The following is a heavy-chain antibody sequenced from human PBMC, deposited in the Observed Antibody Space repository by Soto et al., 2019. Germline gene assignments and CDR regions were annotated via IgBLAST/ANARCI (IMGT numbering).Heavy chain of an antibody. D-gene: IGHD2-21*01. J-gene: IGHJ5*02. Sequence: GGSLRLSCAASGFTFSSYGMHWVRQAPGKGLEWVSSISGSGVITYYPDSVKGRFTISRDNSKNMMYLQMNSLRAEDTAVYYCAKKGGDTTARVDFDPWGQGTLVTVSS. CDR3: AKKGGDTTARVDFDP. V-gene: IGHV3-23*01. CDR2: ISGSGVIT. CDR1: GFTFSSYG.